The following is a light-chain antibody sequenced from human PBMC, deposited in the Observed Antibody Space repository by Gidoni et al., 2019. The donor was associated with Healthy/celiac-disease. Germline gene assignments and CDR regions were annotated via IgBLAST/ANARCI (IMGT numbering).Light chain of an antibody. J-gene: IGKJ5*01. CDR2: DAS. V-gene: IGKV1-33*01. CDR1: QDISNY. CDR3: QQYDNLPIT. Sequence: DIQMTQSPSSLSASVGDRVTITCQASQDISNYLNWYQQKPGKAPKLLICDASNLETGVPSRFSGSGSGTDFTFTISSLQPEDIATYYCQQYDNLPITFXXXTRLEIK.